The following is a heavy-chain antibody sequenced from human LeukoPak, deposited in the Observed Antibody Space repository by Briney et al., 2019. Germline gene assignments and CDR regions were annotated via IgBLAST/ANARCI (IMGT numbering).Heavy chain of an antibody. V-gene: IGHV4-4*07. CDR1: GGSISGYY. D-gene: IGHD5-18*01. Sequence: SETLSLTCTVSGGSISGYYWSWIRQPPGKGLEWIGRIYTSGSTNYNPSLKSRVTMSVDTSKNQFSLKLSSLTAADTAVYYCARGWYSYGSDYYYYMDVWGKGTTVTISS. CDR3: ARGWYSYGSDYYYYMDV. J-gene: IGHJ6*03. CDR2: IYTSGST.